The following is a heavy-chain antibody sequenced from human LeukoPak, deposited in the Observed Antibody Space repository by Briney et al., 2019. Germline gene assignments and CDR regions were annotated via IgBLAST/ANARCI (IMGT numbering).Heavy chain of an antibody. CDR2: ISSSGSTI. J-gene: IGHJ6*03. D-gene: IGHD6-6*01. CDR3: AGGYCRSVRSHYYYYMDV. CDR1: GFTFSDYY. V-gene: IGHV3-11*04. Sequence: GGSLRLSCAASGFTFSDYYMSWIRQAPGKGLEWVSYISSSGSTIYYADSVKGRFTISRDNAKNSLYLQMNSLRAEDTAVYYRAGGYCRSVRSHYYYYMDVWGKGTKVTGSS.